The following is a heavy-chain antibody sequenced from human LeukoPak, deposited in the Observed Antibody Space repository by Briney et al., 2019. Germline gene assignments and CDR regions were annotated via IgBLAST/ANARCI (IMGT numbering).Heavy chain of an antibody. CDR1: GGTFSSYA. CDR3: ASGSLTYYYDSSGYTDFDY. Sequence: SVKVSCKASGGTFSSYAISWVRQAPGQGLEWMGGIIPIFGTANYAQKFQGRVTITADESTSTAYMELRSLRSDDTAVYYCASGSLTYYYDSSGYTDFDYWGQGTLVTVSS. J-gene: IGHJ4*02. CDR2: IIPIFGTA. D-gene: IGHD3-22*01. V-gene: IGHV1-69*13.